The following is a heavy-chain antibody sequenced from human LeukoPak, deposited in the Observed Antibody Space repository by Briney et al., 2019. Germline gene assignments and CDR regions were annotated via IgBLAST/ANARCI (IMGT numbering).Heavy chain of an antibody. J-gene: IGHJ3*02. CDR2: IYASDSDT. CDR3: ARKRSSGYYDSSGYAIDAFVM. V-gene: IGHV5-51*01. CDR1: GYRLSNYW. D-gene: IGHD3-22*01. Sequence: GESLQISCKASGYRLSNYWIGWVRPVSGKGLEWIGTIYASDSDTRYSPSFQGQVTISADKSINTAYLQWSSLKASDTAMYYCARKRSSGYYDSSGYAIDAFVMWGQGTMVTVSS.